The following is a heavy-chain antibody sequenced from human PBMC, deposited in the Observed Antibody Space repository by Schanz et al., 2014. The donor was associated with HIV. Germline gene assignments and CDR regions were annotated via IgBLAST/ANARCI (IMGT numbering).Heavy chain of an antibody. CDR2: ISGSGGNT. V-gene: IGHV3-23*04. Sequence: EVQLVESGGRLVQPGGSLRLSCAASGFNFNDFYMSWVRQAPGKGLEWVSDISGSGGNTYYADSVKGRFTISRDNSKNTLYLQINTLRAEDTAVYYCAKGSNYYGLDVWGQGTTVTVSS. CDR3: AKGSNYYGLDV. CDR1: GFNFNDFY. D-gene: IGHD3-10*01. J-gene: IGHJ6*02.